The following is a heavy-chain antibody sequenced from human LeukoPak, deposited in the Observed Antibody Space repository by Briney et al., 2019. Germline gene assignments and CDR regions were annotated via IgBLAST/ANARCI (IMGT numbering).Heavy chain of an antibody. Sequence: SETLSLTCTVSGGSISTYYWNWVRQPTGKGLEWIGSINNIGSTNYSPSLKGRVTISVDTSKNQFSLKLSSVTAADTAVYYCARLPRYYDSSGYYYYYFDYWGQGALVTVSS. V-gene: IGHV4-59*01. D-gene: IGHD3-22*01. CDR3: ARLPRYYDSSGYYYYYFDY. CDR1: GGSISTYY. J-gene: IGHJ4*02. CDR2: INNIGST.